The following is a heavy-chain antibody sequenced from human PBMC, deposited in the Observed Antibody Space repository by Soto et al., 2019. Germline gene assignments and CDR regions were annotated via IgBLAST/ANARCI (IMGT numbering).Heavy chain of an antibody. J-gene: IGHJ4*02. CDR1: GFTFSTYW. CDR3: AREPSGIDY. CDR2: IKQDGSEK. D-gene: IGHD1-20*01. V-gene: IGHV3-7*01. Sequence: EVQLVESGGGLVQPGGSLRLSCAASGFTFSTYWLSWVRQAPGKGLEWVANIKQDGSEKYYVDSVKGRFTISRDNAKNSLYLQMNSLRDDDTAVYYCAREPSGIDYWGQGTLVTVSS.